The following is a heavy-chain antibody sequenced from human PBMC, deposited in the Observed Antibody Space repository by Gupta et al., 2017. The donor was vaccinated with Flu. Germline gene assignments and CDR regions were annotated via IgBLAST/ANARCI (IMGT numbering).Heavy chain of an antibody. J-gene: IGHJ4*02. V-gene: IGHV3-23*01. D-gene: IGHD6-25*01. CDR1: GFTFSSSA. Sequence: EVQLLESWRGLVQPGGFLRLSCAASGFTFSSSALRWVRQALGKGLEWVSAISGRGGRTYYADSVKGRFTISRDNPKNTMYLQMNSLRAEDTAVYYCAKVGREPVPRLGTKGYYFDYWGQGTLVTVSS. CDR3: AKVGREPVPRLGTKGYYFDY. CDR2: ISGRGGRT.